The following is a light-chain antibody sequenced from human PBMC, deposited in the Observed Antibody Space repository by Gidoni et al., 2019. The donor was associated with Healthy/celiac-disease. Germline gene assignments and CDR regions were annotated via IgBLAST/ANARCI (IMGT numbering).Light chain of an antibody. CDR3: QQYGSSPPAYT. CDR2: GAS. J-gene: IGKJ2*01. CDR1: QSVSSSY. V-gene: IGKV3-20*01. Sequence: EIVLTQSPGTLSLSPGERATLSCRASQSVSSSYLAWYQQKPGQAPRLLIYGASSSATGIPDRFSGSGSGTDFTLTISRLEPEDFAVYYCQQYGSSPPAYTFGQXTKLEIK.